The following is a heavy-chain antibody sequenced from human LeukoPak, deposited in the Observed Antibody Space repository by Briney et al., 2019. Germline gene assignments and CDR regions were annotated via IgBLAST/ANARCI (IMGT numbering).Heavy chain of an antibody. J-gene: IGHJ4*02. Sequence: ASVKVSCKASGYTFTTYAIQWVRQAPGQRLEWMGWINAGNGNTKYSQNFQGRLSITRDTPATTAYMQLSSLRSEDTAAYFCGREHDTLTGFSFDSWGQGTMVTFSS. CDR1: GYTFTTYA. D-gene: IGHD3-9*01. CDR2: INAGNGNT. CDR3: GREHDTLTGFSFDS. V-gene: IGHV1-3*01.